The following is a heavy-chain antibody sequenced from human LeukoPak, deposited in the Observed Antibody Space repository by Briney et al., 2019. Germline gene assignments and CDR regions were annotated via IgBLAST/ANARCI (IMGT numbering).Heavy chain of an antibody. V-gene: IGHV4-59*08. D-gene: IGHD5-18*01. Sequence: PSETLSLTCTVSGGSIRGHYWSWIRQPPGKGLEWIGYIYYSGSTNYNPSLKSRATISVDTSMNQFSLMLSSVTAADTAVYYCARLHPDTSLTPYYYYIYVWGKGTTVTVSS. CDR1: GGSIRGHY. CDR3: ARLHPDTSLTPYYYYIYV. CDR2: IYYSGST. J-gene: IGHJ6*03.